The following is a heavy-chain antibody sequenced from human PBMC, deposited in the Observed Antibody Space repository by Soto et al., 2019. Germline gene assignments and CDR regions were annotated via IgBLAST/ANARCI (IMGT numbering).Heavy chain of an antibody. CDR3: ARPDYDFWSGYLWFDP. D-gene: IGHD3-3*01. CDR1: GYTFTGYY. J-gene: IGHJ5*02. CDR2: INPNSGGT. Sequence: QVQLVQSGAEVKKPGASVKVSCKASGYTFTGYYMYWVRQAPGQGLEWMGWINPNSGGTNYAQKLQGRITMTRDTSISTAYMGLSRLRSDDTALYYCARPDYDFWSGYLWFDPWGKGSLVTVSS. V-gene: IGHV1-2*02.